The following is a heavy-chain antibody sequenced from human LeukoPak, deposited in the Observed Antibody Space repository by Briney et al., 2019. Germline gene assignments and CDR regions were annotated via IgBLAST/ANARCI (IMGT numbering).Heavy chain of an antibody. CDR1: GFTFDDYG. D-gene: IGHD5-18*01. V-gene: IGHV3-9*03. CDR3: TKASGYSSGAVDY. CDR2: ISWNSGSI. Sequence: GRSLRLSCAASGFTFDDYGVHWVRQAPGKGLEWVSGISWNSGSIGYADSVKGRFTISRDNAKSTLYLQMNSLRADDMALYYCTKASGYSSGAVDYWGQGTLATVSS. J-gene: IGHJ4*02.